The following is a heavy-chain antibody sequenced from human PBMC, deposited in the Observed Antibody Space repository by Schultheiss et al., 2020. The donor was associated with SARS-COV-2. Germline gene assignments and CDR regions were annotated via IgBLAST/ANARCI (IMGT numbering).Heavy chain of an antibody. Sequence: GESLKISCAASGFTFSSYAMSWVRQAPGKGLEWVSVIYSGGSTYYADSVKGRFTISRDNSKNTLYLQMNSLRAEDTAVYYCARDMYSSSSGIFDYWGQGTLVTVSS. V-gene: IGHV3-66*02. CDR3: ARDMYSSSSGIFDY. J-gene: IGHJ4*02. D-gene: IGHD6-6*01. CDR2: IYSGGST. CDR1: GFTFSSYA.